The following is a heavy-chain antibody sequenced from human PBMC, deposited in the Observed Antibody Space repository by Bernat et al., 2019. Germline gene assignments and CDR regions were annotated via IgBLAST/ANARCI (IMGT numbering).Heavy chain of an antibody. J-gene: IGHJ4*02. Sequence: EVQLVESGGGLVKPGGSLRLSCAVSGLIFSDAWMNWVRQAPGKGLEWVGRMKSYGSGGKIDYAASVKDIFYISRDDSQGTFYLRMNGLKAEDTGVYFCTHIQGDGRGWSLEYWGQGTPVTVSS. CDR3: THIQGDGRGWSLEY. V-gene: IGHV3-15*07. CDR1: GLIFSDAW. CDR2: MKSYGSGGKI. D-gene: IGHD6-19*01.